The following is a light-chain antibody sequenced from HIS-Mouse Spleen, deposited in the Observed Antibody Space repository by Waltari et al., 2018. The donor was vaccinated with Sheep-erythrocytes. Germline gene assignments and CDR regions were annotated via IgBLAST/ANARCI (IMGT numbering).Light chain of an antibody. J-gene: IGKJ3*01. CDR1: QGISSY. CDR3: QQLNSYPST. CDR2: AAS. V-gene: IGKV1-9*01. Sequence: DIQLTQSPSFLYASVVDSVTITFRASQGISSYLAWYQQQPGKAPKLLIYAASTLQSGVPSRFSGSGSGTEFTLTISSLQPEDFATYYCQQLNSYPSTFGPGTKVDIK.